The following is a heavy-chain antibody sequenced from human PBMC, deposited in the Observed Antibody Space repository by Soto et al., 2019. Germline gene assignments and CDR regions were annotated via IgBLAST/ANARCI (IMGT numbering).Heavy chain of an antibody. J-gene: IGHJ4*02. Sequence: QVQLVQSGAEVREPGASVKVSCKASGYSFTSLDITWVRQTAGQGFEWMGWMQPSTGRTGYAQKFQGRVTMTRDTSINTAYMELTTRTSDDTAFSYSARGVSAGVDYWGQGTLVTVAS. D-gene: IGHD3-10*01. CDR1: GYSFTSLD. CDR2: MQPSTGRT. V-gene: IGHV1-8*01. CDR3: ARGVSAGVDY.